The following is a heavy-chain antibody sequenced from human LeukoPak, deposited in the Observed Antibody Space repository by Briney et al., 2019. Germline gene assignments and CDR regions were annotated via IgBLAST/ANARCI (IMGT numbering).Heavy chain of an antibody. Sequence: SETLSLTCSVSGGSISGSSYYWGWIRQPPGKGLEWIGSIYYGGNTYYNPSLKSRVTISVDTSKNQFSLRLSSVTAADTAVYYCARQVRFCSGSSCYREFDYWGQGTLVTVSS. V-gene: IGHV4-39*07. D-gene: IGHD2-15*01. J-gene: IGHJ4*02. CDR2: IYYGGNT. CDR1: GGSISGSSYY. CDR3: ARQVRFCSGSSCYREFDY.